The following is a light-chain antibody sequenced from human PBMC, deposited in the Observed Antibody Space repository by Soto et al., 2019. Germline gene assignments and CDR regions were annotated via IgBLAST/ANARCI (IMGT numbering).Light chain of an antibody. CDR1: QSVRNSY. V-gene: IGKV3-20*01. CDR2: GAS. CDR3: QQYGSTPPT. J-gene: IGKJ1*01. Sequence: EIVLTQSPVTLSLSPGERATLSCRASQSVRNSYLAWYQQKPGQAPRLITDGASSRATGIPDRFSGSGSGTEFSLTISRLEAEDFAVYSCQQYGSTPPTFGQGTKVEIK.